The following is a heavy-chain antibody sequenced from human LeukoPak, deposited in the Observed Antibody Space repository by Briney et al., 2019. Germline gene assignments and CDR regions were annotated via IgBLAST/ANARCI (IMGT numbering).Heavy chain of an antibody. Sequence: GGSLRLSCEAYGLSLSNYPMHWVRQAPGKGLEWITLITYDGAFDGGKTYYADSVKGRFTISRDNSKNTLYLQVNSLRAEDTAVYYCAKGGKWDVTPFDYWGQGTLVTVSS. J-gene: IGHJ4*02. CDR3: AKGGKWDVTPFDY. CDR2: ITYDGAFDGGKT. V-gene: IGHV3-30*07. CDR1: GLSLSNYP. D-gene: IGHD1-26*01.